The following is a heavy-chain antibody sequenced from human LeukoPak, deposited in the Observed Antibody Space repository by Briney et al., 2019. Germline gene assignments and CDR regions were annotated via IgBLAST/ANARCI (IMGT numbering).Heavy chain of an antibody. CDR1: GFTVSSNY. CDR2: ISTSSTYI. D-gene: IGHD6-19*01. J-gene: IGHJ4*02. Sequence: PGGSLRLSCAASGFTVSSNYMSWVRQAPGKGLEWVSSISTSSTYISYADSVKGRFTISRDNAKNSLYLQMNSLTAEDTAVYYCARGLSSGWGQGTLVTVSS. CDR3: ARGLSSG. V-gene: IGHV3-21*01.